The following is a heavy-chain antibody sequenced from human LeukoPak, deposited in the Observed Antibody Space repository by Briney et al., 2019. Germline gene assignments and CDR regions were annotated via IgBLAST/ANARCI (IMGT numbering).Heavy chain of an antibody. D-gene: IGHD1-14*01. CDR2: IFHSGST. J-gene: IGHJ4*02. V-gene: IGHV4-59*11. CDR1: GGSIKSHF. Sequence: SETLSLTCTVSGGSIKSHFWSWVRQPPGKRLECFGYIFHSGSTNYNPSLKSRVTISVDTSKNQFSLRLTSVTAADTAVYYCVRTNPWDLTYYFDYWGQGTLVTVSS. CDR3: VRTNPWDLTYYFDY.